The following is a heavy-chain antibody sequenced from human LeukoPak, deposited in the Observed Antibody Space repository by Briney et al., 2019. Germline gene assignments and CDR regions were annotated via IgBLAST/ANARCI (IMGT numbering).Heavy chain of an antibody. D-gene: IGHD6-19*01. CDR1: GYSFITYC. CDR3: ARSGSIAVRVCDL. V-gene: IGHV5-51*01. Sequence: GESPKTSCWSFGYSFITYCIGWGRQMPGKGVEGMVIIYRSDSDTRYSPSLQGQVTIPADKSIHVPYLQWSSLKAWDTAMYYCARSGSIAVRVCDLWGQGTLVSVS. J-gene: IGHJ5*02. CDR2: IYRSDSDT.